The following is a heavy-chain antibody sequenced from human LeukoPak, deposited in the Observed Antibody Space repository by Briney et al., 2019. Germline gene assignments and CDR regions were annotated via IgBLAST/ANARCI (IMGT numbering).Heavy chain of an antibody. CDR1: GFTFSSYS. J-gene: IGHJ4*02. Sequence: PGGSLRLSCAASGFTFSSYSMNWVRQAPGKGLEWVSSISSSSSYIYYADSVKGRFSISRDNAKNSLYLQMNSLRAEDTAVYYCARESVVPPPLDYWGQGTLVTVSS. D-gene: IGHD2-2*01. CDR3: ARESVVPPPLDY. V-gene: IGHV3-21*01. CDR2: ISSSSSYI.